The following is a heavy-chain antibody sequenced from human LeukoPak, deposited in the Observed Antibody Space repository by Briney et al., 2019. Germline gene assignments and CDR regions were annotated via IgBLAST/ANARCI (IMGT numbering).Heavy chain of an antibody. J-gene: IGHJ5*02. Sequence: ASVKVSCKASGYTFTSYYMHWVRQAPGQGLEWMGIINPSGGSTSYAQKFQGRVTMTRDTSTSTVYMELSSLRSEDTAVYYCARDPRDYDISTGVLWGCWFDPWGQGTLVTVSS. CDR1: GYTFTSYY. CDR3: ARDPRDYDISTGVLWGCWFDP. V-gene: IGHV1-46*01. CDR2: INPSGGST. D-gene: IGHD3-9*01.